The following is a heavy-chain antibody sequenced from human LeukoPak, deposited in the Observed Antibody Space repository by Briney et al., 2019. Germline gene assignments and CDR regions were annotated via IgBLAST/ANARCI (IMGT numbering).Heavy chain of an antibody. V-gene: IGHV1-2*02. J-gene: IGHJ4*02. D-gene: IGHD2-21*02. CDR3: ARDRKPDSTLDY. CDR1: GYTFTGYY. CDR2: INPNSGGT. Sequence: ASVTVSCTASGYTFTGYYMHWVRQAPGQGLEWMGWINPNSGGTNYAQKLQGRVTMTTDTSTSTAYMELRSLRSDDMAVYYCARDRKPDSTLDYWGQGTLVTVSS.